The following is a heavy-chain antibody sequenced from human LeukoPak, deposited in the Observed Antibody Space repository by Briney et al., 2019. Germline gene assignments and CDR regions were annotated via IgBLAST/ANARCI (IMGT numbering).Heavy chain of an antibody. CDR2: IYSGGST. Sequence: PGGSLILSCAASGFTVSSNYMSWVRQAPGKGLEWVSVIYSGGSTYYADSVKGRFTVSRDNSKNTVYLQMNSLRAEDTALFYCAKDEGYTGFGSYYFDYWGRGTLVTVST. J-gene: IGHJ4*02. D-gene: IGHD1-1*01. V-gene: IGHV3-66*01. CDR1: GFTVSSNY. CDR3: AKDEGYTGFGSYYFDY.